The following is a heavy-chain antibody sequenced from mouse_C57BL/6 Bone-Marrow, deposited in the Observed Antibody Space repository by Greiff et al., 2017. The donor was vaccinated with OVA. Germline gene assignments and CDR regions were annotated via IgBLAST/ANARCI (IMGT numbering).Heavy chain of an antibody. CDR3: ARDDGSSFLDY. CDR2: ISSYNGGT. Sequence: VQLQQSGPVLVKPGASVKLSCKASGYTFTDYYMNWVKQSPGKSLEWIGDISSYNGGTSYNQKLKGKATLTGDKSSSTAYMELNSLTSEDSAVYYCARDDGSSFLDYWGQGTTVTVSS. V-gene: IGHV1-19*01. D-gene: IGHD1-1*01. J-gene: IGHJ4*01. CDR1: GYTFTDYY.